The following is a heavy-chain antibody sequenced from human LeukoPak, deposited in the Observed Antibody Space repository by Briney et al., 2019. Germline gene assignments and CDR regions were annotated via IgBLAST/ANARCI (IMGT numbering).Heavy chain of an antibody. J-gene: IGHJ4*02. CDR3: ARDEGLPSHFEF. V-gene: IGHV4-59*12. Sequence: PSETLSLTCTVSGDSFNEYYWNWIRQPPGKGLEWIGYIYYNGNSNYSPSLKSRVSMSVDTSKNQISLRLTSVTAADTAMYYCARDEGLPSHFEFWGQGALVTVSS. CDR2: IYYNGNS. CDR1: GDSFNEYY.